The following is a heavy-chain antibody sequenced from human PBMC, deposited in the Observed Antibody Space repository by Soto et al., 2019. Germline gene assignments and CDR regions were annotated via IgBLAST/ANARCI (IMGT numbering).Heavy chain of an antibody. CDR3: SKDLGPTVTTRDDYFDY. D-gene: IGHD4-17*01. Sequence: EVQLVEFGGGLVQPGTSLRLSCVASGFTFDEYAMHWVRQAPGKGLEWVSGISWHSASIVYADSVKGRFTISRDNAKNFLYLQMNSLIAEDSAFYYCSKDLGPTVTTRDDYFDYGGRGTLVTVSS. J-gene: IGHJ4*02. V-gene: IGHV3-9*01. CDR2: ISWHSASI. CDR1: GFTFDEYA.